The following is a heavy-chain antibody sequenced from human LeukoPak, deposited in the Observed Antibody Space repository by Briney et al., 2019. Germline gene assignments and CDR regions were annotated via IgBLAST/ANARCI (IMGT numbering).Heavy chain of an antibody. V-gene: IGHV1-2*02. Sequence: ASVKVSCKASGYTFNGHYMHWVRQAPGQGLEWMGWINPDSGATNYAPKFQGRVTMSSDTSITTAYMDLSSLTSGDTAVYYCARAMMTSGWVNWLDPWGQGSLVTVSS. CDR1: GYTFNGHY. CDR2: INPDSGAT. CDR3: ARAMMTSGWVNWLDP. J-gene: IGHJ5*02. D-gene: IGHD6-19*01.